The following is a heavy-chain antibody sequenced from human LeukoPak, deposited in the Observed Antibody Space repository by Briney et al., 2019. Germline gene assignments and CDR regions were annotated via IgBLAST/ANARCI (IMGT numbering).Heavy chain of an antibody. J-gene: IGHJ4*02. D-gene: IGHD4-17*01. CDR1: GYTFTSYG. CDR2: ISAYNGNT. CDR3: ARQASGTVTTSLYYFDY. V-gene: IGHV1-18*01. Sequence: GASVKVSCKASGYTFTSYGISWVRQAPGQGLEWMGWISAYNGNTNYAQKLQGQVTISADKSISTAYLQWSSLKASDTAMYYCARQASGTVTTSLYYFDYWGQGTLVTVSS.